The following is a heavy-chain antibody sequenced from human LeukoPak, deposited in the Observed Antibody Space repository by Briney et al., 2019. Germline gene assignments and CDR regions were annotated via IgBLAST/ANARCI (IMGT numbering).Heavy chain of an antibody. CDR2: IYYSGST. D-gene: IGHD3-16*01. CDR3: ARGLFRRLWVWFGP. V-gene: IGHV4-31*03. CDR1: GGSISSGGYY. Sequence: SQTLSLTCTVSGGSISSGGYYWSWIRQHPGKGLEWIGYIYYSGSTYYNPSLKSRVTISVDTSKNQLSLKLSSVTAADTAVYYCARGLFRRLWVWFGPWGQGTLVTVSS. J-gene: IGHJ5*02.